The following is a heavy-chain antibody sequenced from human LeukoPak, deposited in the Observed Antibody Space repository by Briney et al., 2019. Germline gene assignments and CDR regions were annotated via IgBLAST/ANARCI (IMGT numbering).Heavy chain of an antibody. J-gene: IGHJ6*02. CDR1: GFTVSGHP. Sequence: GGSLRLSCAASGFTVSGHPMSWVRQAPGKGLEWVAVISYDGSNKYYADSVKGRFTISRDNSKNTLYLQMNSLRAEDTAVYYCAKGGTIPLSPYYYYGMDVWGQGTTVTVSS. V-gene: IGHV3-30*18. D-gene: IGHD3-9*01. CDR2: ISYDGSNK. CDR3: AKGGTIPLSPYYYYGMDV.